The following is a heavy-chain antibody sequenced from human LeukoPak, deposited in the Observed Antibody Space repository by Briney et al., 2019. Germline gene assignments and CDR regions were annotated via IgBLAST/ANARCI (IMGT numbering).Heavy chain of an antibody. J-gene: IGHJ4*02. D-gene: IGHD2-15*01. Sequence: SETLSLTCTVSGGSMTYYYWTWIRQPPGKGLEWIGYIYYSGNTNYNPSLKSRITISVDTSKNQFSLMLGSVTAADTAVFYCARQRGGYVDYWGQGTLVTVSS. CDR3: ARQRGGYVDY. CDR2: IYYSGNT. CDR1: GGSMTYYY. V-gene: IGHV4-59*08.